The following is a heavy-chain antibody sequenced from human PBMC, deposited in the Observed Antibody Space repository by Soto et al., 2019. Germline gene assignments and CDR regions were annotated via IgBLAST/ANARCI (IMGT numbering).Heavy chain of an antibody. CDR3: ASRSADYVGRFDP. CDR1: DGSIIGSGFH. V-gene: IGHV4-39*01. Sequence: QLQLRESGPGLVKPSETLSLTCTVSDGSIIGSGFHWAWIRQPPGKGLEWIGSIYYSGTANYSPSLKSRLAIDVDTSKTPFSLRLSSVTAADTAVYYCASRSADYVGRFDPWGQGTRVTVSS. D-gene: IGHD4-17*01. CDR2: IYYSGTA. J-gene: IGHJ5*02.